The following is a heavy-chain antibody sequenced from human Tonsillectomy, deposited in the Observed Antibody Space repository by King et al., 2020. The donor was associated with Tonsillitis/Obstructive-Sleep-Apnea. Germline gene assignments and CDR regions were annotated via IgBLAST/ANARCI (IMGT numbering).Heavy chain of an antibody. J-gene: IGHJ5*02. CDR3: ERASDYVGGYNWLDP. CDR2: INPSGGST. CDR1: GYTFTSYY. D-gene: IGHD4-17*01. V-gene: IGHV1-46*01. Sequence: VQLVESGAEVKKPGASVKVSCKASGYTFTSYYMHWVRQAPGQGLEWMGIINPSGGSTRYAQKFQGRVTMTRDTSTSTVYMELSSLRSEDTAVYYCERASDYVGGYNWLDPWGQGHLVTVSS.